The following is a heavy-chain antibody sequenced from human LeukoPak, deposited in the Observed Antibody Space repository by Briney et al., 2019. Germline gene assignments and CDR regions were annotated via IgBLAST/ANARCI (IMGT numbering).Heavy chain of an antibody. CDR1: GGSISSSSYY. J-gene: IGHJ4*02. Sequence: SGPTLVKPSETLSLTCTVSGGSISSSSYYWGWIRQPPGKGLEWIGSIYYSGSTYYNPSLKSRVTISVDTSKNQFSLKLSSVTAADTAVYYCAREVRGSYLYYFDYWGQGTLVTVSS. D-gene: IGHD3-10*01. V-gene: IGHV4-39*07. CDR2: IYYSGST. CDR3: AREVRGSYLYYFDY.